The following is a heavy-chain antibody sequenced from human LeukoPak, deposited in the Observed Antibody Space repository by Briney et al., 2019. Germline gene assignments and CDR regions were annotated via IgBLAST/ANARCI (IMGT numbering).Heavy chain of an antibody. D-gene: IGHD2-15*01. CDR3: AREIVVVVAATRYYYYGMDV. Sequence: GGSLRLSCAASGFTFSSYAMSWVRQAPGKRLEWGSAISGSGGSTYYADSVKGRFTISRDNSKNTLYLQMNSLRAEDTAVYYCAREIVVVVAATRYYYYGMDVWGQGTTVTVSS. J-gene: IGHJ6*02. CDR2: ISGSGGST. V-gene: IGHV3-23*01. CDR1: GFTFSSYA.